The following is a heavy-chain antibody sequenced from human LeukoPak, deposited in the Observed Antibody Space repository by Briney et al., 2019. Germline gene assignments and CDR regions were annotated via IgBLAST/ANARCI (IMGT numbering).Heavy chain of an antibody. CDR2: IYYSGST. CDR3: ATRSGGSAGNSDY. J-gene: IGHJ4*02. CDR1: GGSISSSSYY. V-gene: IGHV4-39*07. D-gene: IGHD6-19*01. Sequence: SETLSLTCTVSGGSISSSSYYWGWIRQPPGKGLEWIGSIYYSGSTYYNPSLKSRVTISVDTSKNQFSLKLSSVTAADTAVYYCATRSGGSAGNSDYWGQGTLVTVSS.